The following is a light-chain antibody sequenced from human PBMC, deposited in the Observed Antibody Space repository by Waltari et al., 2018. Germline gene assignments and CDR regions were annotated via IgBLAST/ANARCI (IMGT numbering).Light chain of an antibody. Sequence: DVQMTQSPSTLSASVGDRATITCRASQTIRDWLAWYQQRPGKAPRLLIYGASTLQTGVPARFSGSGSGTEFTLTINSLQPDDFATYYCQQYNGYFTWTFGQGTKVEIK. CDR2: GAS. J-gene: IGKJ1*01. CDR1: QTIRDW. V-gene: IGKV1-5*01. CDR3: QQYNGYFTWT.